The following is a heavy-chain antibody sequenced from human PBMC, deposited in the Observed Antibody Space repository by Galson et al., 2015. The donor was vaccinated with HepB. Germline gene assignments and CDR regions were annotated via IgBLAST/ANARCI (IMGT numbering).Heavy chain of an antibody. CDR2: ISGSGGST. Sequence: SLRLSCAASGFTFSSYAMSWVRQAPGKGLEWVSAISGSGGSTYYADSVKGRFTISRDNSKNTLYLQMNSLRAEDTAVYYCAKAVAGIVRAQRPGPNDYWGQGTLVTVSS. CDR3: AKAVAGIVRAQRPGPNDY. V-gene: IGHV3-23*01. D-gene: IGHD6-19*01. J-gene: IGHJ4*02. CDR1: GFTFSSYA.